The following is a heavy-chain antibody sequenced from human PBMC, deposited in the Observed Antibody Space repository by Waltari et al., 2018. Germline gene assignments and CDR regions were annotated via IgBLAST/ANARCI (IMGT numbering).Heavy chain of an antibody. CDR2: IEHSGNT. V-gene: IGHV4-59*08. D-gene: IGHD3-10*01. Sequence: QVQLQESGPGLVKPSETLSLTCSVSGGSMSNYYWSWIRQPPGKGLEWVGYIEHSGNTNYNPSLKSRVTISIDKSKNQFSLKLISVTAADTAVYYCARGWRSPLSPWGQGMLVTVSS. CDR1: GGSMSNYY. CDR3: ARGWRSPLSP. J-gene: IGHJ5*02.